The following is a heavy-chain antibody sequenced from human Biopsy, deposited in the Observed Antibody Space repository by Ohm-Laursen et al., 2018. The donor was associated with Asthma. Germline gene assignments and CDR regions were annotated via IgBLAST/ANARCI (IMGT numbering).Heavy chain of an antibody. V-gene: IGHV3-30*03. D-gene: IGHD2-21*01. CDR2: ISSDVRE. CDR3: VRWRSGYPDHYSDF. J-gene: IGHJ4*02. CDR1: GLTFRNFG. Sequence: SLRLSCAAFGLTFRNFGMHWVRQAPGKGLEWVALISSDVREWYADSVKGRFTISRDNSKNTLDLQMNSLRGDDTAVYYCVRWRSGYPDHYSDFWGLGTLVTVSS.